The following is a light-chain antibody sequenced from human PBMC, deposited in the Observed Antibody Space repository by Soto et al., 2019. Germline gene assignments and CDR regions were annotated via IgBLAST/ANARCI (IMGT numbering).Light chain of an antibody. J-gene: IGKJ1*01. CDR1: QSISSW. V-gene: IGKV1-5*03. CDR2: KAS. CDR3: QQYNSYPWT. Sequence: DIQMTQSPSILSASVGDRVTITCRASQSISSWLAWYQQKPGKAPKLQIYKASSLESGVPSRFSGSGSGTEFTLTISSLQPDDFATYYCQQYNSYPWTFGQGTKVEIK.